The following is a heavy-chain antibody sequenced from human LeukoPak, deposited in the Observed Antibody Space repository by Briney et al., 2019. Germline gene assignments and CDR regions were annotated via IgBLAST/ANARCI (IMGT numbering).Heavy chain of an antibody. CDR1: GYTFTSYY. D-gene: IGHD6-19*01. CDR3: ATGVGGEGYYFDY. CDR2: INPSGGST. Sequence: GASVKVSCKASGYTFTSYYMHWVRQAPGQGLEWMGIINPSGGSTSYAQKFQGRVTMTEDTSTDTAYMELSSLRSEDTAVYYCATGVGGEGYYFDYWGQGTLVTVSS. V-gene: IGHV1-46*01. J-gene: IGHJ4*02.